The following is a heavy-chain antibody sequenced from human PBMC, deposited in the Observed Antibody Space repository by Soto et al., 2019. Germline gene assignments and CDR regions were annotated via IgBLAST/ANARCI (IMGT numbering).Heavy chain of an antibody. CDR1: GFMFSCCA. J-gene: IGHJ2*01. V-gene: IGHV3-23*01. CDR3: AKNRGGGGDTNWYCDV. Sequence: EVQLLDSGGGLVQPGGSLRLSCAASGFMFSCCAMSWVRQAPGKGLEWVSTIHGDGDYSHYTDSVEGRFTISRDNSRNTMYLQMNSRRGDDTAVYYCAKNRGGGGDTNWYCDVWGRGTLVTVSS. CDR2: IHGDGDYS. D-gene: IGHD3-10*01.